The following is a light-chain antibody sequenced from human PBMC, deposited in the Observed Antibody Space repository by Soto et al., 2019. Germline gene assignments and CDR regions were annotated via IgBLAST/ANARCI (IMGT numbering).Light chain of an antibody. Sequence: DIVMTQSPDSLAVSLGERATINCKSSQSILYSSTNKNHLAWYQQKPGQPPKLLFYWASTRESGVPDRFSASGSGTDFTLTISSLQAEDVAVYYCQQYYDSPYTFGQGSKREIK. J-gene: IGKJ2*01. CDR3: QQYYDSPYT. CDR2: WAS. V-gene: IGKV4-1*01. CDR1: QSILYSSTNKNH.